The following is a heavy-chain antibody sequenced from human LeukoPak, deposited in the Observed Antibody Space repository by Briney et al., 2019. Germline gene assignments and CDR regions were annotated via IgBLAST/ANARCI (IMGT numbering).Heavy chain of an antibody. V-gene: IGHV4-59*01. Sequence: SETLSLTCTVSGGSISRYYWSWIRQPPGKGLEWIGYIYYSGSTNYNPSLKSRVTISVDTSKNQFSLKLSSVTAADTAVYYCARVPPDYSNYQGFYWGQGTLVTVSS. CDR1: GGSISRYY. CDR3: ARVPPDYSNYQGFY. CDR2: IYYSGST. J-gene: IGHJ4*02. D-gene: IGHD4-11*01.